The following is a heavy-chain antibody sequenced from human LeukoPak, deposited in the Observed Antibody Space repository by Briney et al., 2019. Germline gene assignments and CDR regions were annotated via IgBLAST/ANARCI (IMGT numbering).Heavy chain of an antibody. Sequence: GGSLRLSCAASGFTFSSYWMSWVRKAPGKGLEWVANIKQDGSEKYYVDSVKGRFTISRDNAKNSLYLQMNSLRAEDTAVYYCARDIGYSYGYGFDYWGQGTLVTVSS. V-gene: IGHV3-7*01. CDR3: ARDIGYSYGYGFDY. CDR1: GFTFSSYW. D-gene: IGHD5-18*01. J-gene: IGHJ4*02. CDR2: IKQDGSEK.